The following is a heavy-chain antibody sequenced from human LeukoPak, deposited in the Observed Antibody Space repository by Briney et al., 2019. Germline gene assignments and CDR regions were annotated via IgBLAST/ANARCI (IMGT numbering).Heavy chain of an antibody. D-gene: IGHD3-22*01. CDR2: INGDGSTT. Sequence: GGSLRLSCAASGFAFNKYWMRWVRQAPGKGLVWVSRINGDGSTTSYADSVKGGFTISRDNAKNTLYLQMSSLRAEDTAVHYCATGNYYDSRGYYTFGHWGQGTLVTVSS. CDR1: GFAFNKYW. CDR3: ATGNYYDSRGYYTFGH. V-gene: IGHV3-74*01. J-gene: IGHJ4*02.